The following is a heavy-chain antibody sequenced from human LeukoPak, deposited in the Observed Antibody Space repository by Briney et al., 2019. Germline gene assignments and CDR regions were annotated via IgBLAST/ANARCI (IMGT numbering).Heavy chain of an antibody. V-gene: IGHV4-59*08. CDR2: IYYSGHT. CDR3: ARHGTGQKAFDI. Sequence: PSETLSLTCTVSSGSISSYYWSWIRQPPGKGLEWIGQIYYSGHTIYSPSLKSRITISVETSKNQFSLKLSSVSAADTAAYYCARHGTGQKAFDIWGQGTMVTVSS. CDR1: SGSISSYY. D-gene: IGHD1-14*01. J-gene: IGHJ3*02.